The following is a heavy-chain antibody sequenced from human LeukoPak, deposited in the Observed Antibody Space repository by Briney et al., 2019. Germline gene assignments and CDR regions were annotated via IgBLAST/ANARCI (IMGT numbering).Heavy chain of an antibody. CDR3: ARDGGSVRPFDY. CDR2: ISWNSGSI. Sequence: GRSLRLSCAASGFTFDDYAMHWVRQAPGKGLEWVSGISWNSGSIGYADSVKGRFTISRDNAKNSLYLQMNSLRAEDTAVYYCARDGGSVRPFDYWGQGTLVTVSS. CDR1: GFTFDDYA. D-gene: IGHD3-16*01. V-gene: IGHV3-9*01. J-gene: IGHJ4*02.